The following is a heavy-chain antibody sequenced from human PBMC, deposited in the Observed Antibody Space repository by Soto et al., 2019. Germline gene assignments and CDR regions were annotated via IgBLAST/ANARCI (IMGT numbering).Heavy chain of an antibody. D-gene: IGHD6-13*01. V-gene: IGHV1-69*01. CDR2: IIPIFGTA. CDR1: GGTFSSYA. CDR3: ARGGSGRSWWAYYYYGMDV. J-gene: IGHJ6*02. Sequence: QVQLVQSGAEVKKPGSSVKVSCKASGGTFSSYAISWVRHAPGQGLEWMGGIIPIFGTANYAQKFQGRVTINADESTSTAYMELSSLRSEDTAVYYCARGGSGRSWWAYYYYGMDVWGQGTTVTVSS.